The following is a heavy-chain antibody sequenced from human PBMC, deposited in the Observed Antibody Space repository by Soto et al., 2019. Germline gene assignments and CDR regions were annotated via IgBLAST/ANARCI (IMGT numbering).Heavy chain of an antibody. J-gene: IGHJ5*02. D-gene: IGHD5-18*01. CDR2: IYYSGST. V-gene: IGHV4-59*08. Sequence: QVQLQESGPGLVKPSETLSLTCTVSGGSISSYYWSWIRQPPGKGLEWIGYIYYSGSTNYNPSLKSRVTISVDTSKNQFYLKLSSVTAADTAVYYCARLVWSYGTWFDPWGQGTLVTVSS. CDR3: ARLVWSYGTWFDP. CDR1: GGSISSYY.